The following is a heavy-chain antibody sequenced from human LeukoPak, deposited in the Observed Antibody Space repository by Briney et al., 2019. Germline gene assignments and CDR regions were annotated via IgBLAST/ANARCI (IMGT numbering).Heavy chain of an antibody. V-gene: IGHV4-61*02. Sequence: SQTLSLTCTVSGGSISSGSYYWSWIRQPAGKGLEWIGRIYTSGSTNYNPSLKSRVTISVDTSKNQFSLKLSSVTAADTAVYYCARGRQWLGYFDYWGQRTLVTVSS. D-gene: IGHD6-19*01. CDR1: GGSISSGSYY. J-gene: IGHJ4*02. CDR2: IYTSGST. CDR3: ARGRQWLGYFDY.